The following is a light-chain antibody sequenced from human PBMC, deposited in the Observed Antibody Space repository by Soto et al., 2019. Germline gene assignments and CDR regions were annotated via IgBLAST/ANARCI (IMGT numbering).Light chain of an antibody. CDR3: QQYNNWPPDRT. J-gene: IGKJ1*01. CDR1: QSVGSN. Sequence: EIVMTQSPATLSVSPGERATLSCRASQSVGSNLAWYQQKPGQAPRLLIYGASTMATGIPARFSGSGSGTEFTRTISSLQSEDFALYFCQQYNNWPPDRTFGQGTKVEIK. CDR2: GAS. V-gene: IGKV3-15*01.